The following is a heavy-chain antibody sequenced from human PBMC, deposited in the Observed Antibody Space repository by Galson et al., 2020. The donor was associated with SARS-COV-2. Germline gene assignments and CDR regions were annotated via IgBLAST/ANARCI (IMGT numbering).Heavy chain of an antibody. D-gene: IGHD3-3*01. CDR3: ARGGYYDFWSGYLINWFDP. J-gene: IGHJ5*02. V-gene: IGHV1-18*01. Sequence: ASVKVSCKASGYTFTSYGISWVRQAPGQGLEWMGWISAYNGNTNYAQKLQGRVTMTTDTSTSTAYMELRSLRSDDTAVYYCARGGYYDFWSGYLINWFDPWGQGTLVTVSS. CDR1: GYTFTSYG. CDR2: ISAYNGNT.